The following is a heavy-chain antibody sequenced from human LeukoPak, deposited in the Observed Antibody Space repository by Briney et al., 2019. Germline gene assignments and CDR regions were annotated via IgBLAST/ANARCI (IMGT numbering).Heavy chain of an antibody. CDR3: ARDLMVRGVIKEEFDY. Sequence: SVKVSCKASGGTFSSYAISWVRQAPGQGLEWMGGVIPIFGTANYAQKFQGRVTITADESTSTAYMELSSLRSEDTAVYYCARDLMVRGVIKEEFDYWGQGTLVTVSS. CDR2: VIPIFGTA. D-gene: IGHD3-10*01. V-gene: IGHV1-69*13. J-gene: IGHJ4*02. CDR1: GGTFSSYA.